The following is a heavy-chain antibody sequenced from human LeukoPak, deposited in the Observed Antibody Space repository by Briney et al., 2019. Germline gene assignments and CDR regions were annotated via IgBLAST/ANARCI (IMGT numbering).Heavy chain of an antibody. V-gene: IGHV4-34*01. CDR2: INHSGST. Sequence: SETLSLTCAVYGGSFSGYYWSWTRQPPGKGLEWIGEINHSGSTNYNPSLKSRVTISVDTSRNQFSLKLRSVTAADTAVYYCARGSPLTIFGVVRLKNWFDPWGQGTLVTVSS. CDR3: ARGSPLTIFGVVRLKNWFDP. J-gene: IGHJ5*02. D-gene: IGHD3-3*01. CDR1: GGSFSGYY.